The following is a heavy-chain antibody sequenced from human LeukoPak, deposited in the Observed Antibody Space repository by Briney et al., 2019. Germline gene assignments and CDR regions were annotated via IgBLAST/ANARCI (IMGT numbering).Heavy chain of an antibody. V-gene: IGHV1-2*02. D-gene: IGHD3-3*01. Sequence: ASVKLSCKASGYTFTRCYMHWVRQAPGQGLGWMGWINSNSGGTNYAQKIQGRVTMTSDTSISTAYMESEDTPVDYCGKAIKVTLLRFLEWLDMGYDYWGQGTLVTVSS. CDR3: GKAIKVTLLRFLEWLDMGYDY. CDR2: INSNSGGT. CDR1: GYTFTRCY. J-gene: IGHJ4*02.